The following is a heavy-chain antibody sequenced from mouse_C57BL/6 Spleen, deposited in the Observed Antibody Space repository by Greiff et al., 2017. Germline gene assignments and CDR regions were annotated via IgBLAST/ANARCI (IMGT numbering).Heavy chain of an antibody. Sequence: VQLQQSGPELVKPGASVKISCKASGYTFTDYYMNWVKQSHGKSLEWIGDINPNNGGTSYNQKFKGKATLTVDKSSSTAYMELRSLTSEDSAVYYCARGGTLVAPWFAYWGQGTLVTVSA. CDR1: GYTFTDYY. CDR3: ARGGTLVAPWFAY. J-gene: IGHJ3*01. D-gene: IGHD1-1*02. CDR2: INPNNGGT. V-gene: IGHV1-26*01.